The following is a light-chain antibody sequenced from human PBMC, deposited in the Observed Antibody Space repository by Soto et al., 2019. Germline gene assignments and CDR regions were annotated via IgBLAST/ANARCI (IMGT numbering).Light chain of an antibody. J-gene: IGLJ1*01. CDR2: DVS. CDR3: SSYTTSTTRV. Sequence: QSALAQPASVSGSPGQSITFSCTGTSSDVGAYNYVSWYQHHPGNAPKLLIYDVSTRPSGVSNRFSGSKSGNTASLTISGLQAEDEADYYCSSYTTSTTRVFGTGTKVTVL. CDR1: SSDVGAYNY. V-gene: IGLV2-14*03.